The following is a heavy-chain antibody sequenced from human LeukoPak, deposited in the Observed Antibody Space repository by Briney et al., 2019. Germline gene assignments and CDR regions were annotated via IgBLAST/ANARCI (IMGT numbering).Heavy chain of an antibody. CDR1: GYTFTGYY. D-gene: IGHD4-17*01. CDR2: INPNSGGT. V-gene: IGHV1-2*02. Sequence: GASVKVSCKASGYTFTGYYMHWVRQAPGQGLEWMGWINPNSGGTNYAQKFQGRVTMTRDTSISTAYMELSRLRSDDTAVYYCARDLPSYGDYGSDYWGQGTLVTVSS. CDR3: ARDLPSYGDYGSDY. J-gene: IGHJ4*02.